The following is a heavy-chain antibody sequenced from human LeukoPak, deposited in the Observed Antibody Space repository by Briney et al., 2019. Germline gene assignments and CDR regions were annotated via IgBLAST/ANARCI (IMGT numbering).Heavy chain of an antibody. D-gene: IGHD4-23*01. CDR1: GFTFSSYG. CDR3: ARGATVVTRYFDL. V-gene: IGHV3-33*01. J-gene: IGHJ2*01. Sequence: GRSLRLSCAASGFTFSSYGMHWVRQAPGKGLEGVAVIWYDGSNKYYADSVKGRFTISRDNSKNTLYLQMNSLRAEDTAVYYCARGATVVTRYFDLWGRGTLVTVSS. CDR2: IWYDGSNK.